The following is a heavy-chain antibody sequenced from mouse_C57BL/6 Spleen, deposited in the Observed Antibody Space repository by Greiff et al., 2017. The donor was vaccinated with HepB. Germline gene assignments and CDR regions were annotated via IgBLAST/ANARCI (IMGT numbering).Heavy chain of an antibody. J-gene: IGHJ2*01. V-gene: IGHV1-82*01. D-gene: IGHD1-1*01. CDR2: IYPGDGDT. CDR3: ARMGGSSH. CDR1: GYAFSSSW. Sequence: VQLQQSGPELVKPGASVKISCKASGYAFSSSWMNWVKQRPGKGLEWIGRIYPGDGDTNYNGKFKGKATLTADKSSSTAYMQLSSLTSEDSAVYFCARMGGSSHWGQGTTLTVSS.